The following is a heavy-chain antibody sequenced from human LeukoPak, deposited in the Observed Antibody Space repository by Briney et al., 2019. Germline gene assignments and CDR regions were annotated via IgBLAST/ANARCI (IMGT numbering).Heavy chain of an antibody. CDR1: GYTFTGYY. D-gene: IGHD5-12*01. CDR3: ARDVDRVPQNWFDP. Sequence: GASVKVSCKASGYTFTGYYMHWVRQAPGQGLEWMGWINPNSGGTNYAQTFQGRVTMTRDTSISTAYMELSRLRSDDTAVYYCARDVDRVPQNWFDPWGQGTLVTVSS. J-gene: IGHJ5*02. V-gene: IGHV1-2*02. CDR2: INPNSGGT.